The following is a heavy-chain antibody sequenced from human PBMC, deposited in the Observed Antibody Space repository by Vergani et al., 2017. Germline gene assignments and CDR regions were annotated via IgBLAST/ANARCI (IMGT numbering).Heavy chain of an antibody. CDR2: ISYDGSNK. CDR3: ARDRRYQLLYADAFDI. V-gene: IGHV3-30-3*01. D-gene: IGHD2-2*02. J-gene: IGHJ3*02. CDR1: GFTFSSYA. Sequence: QVQLVESGGGVVQPGRSLRLSCAASGFTFSSYAMHWVRQAPGKGLEWVAVISYDGSNKYYADSVKGRFTISRDNSKNTLYLQMNSLRAEDTAVYYCARDRRYQLLYADAFDIWGQERMVTVTA.